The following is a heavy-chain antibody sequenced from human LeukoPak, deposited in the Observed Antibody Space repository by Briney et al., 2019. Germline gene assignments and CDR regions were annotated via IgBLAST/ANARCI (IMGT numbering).Heavy chain of an antibody. CDR2: VHLDGRT. D-gene: IGHD3-3*01. CDR3: AREGGFYRPLDY. V-gene: IGHV4-4*02. CDR1: GGSVTSTNW. Sequence: PSETLSLTCGVSGGSVTSTNWWTRVRQPLGKGLEWIGEVHLDGRTNYNPSLKSRLTMSVDLSENHISLKLTSVTAADTAVYYCAREGGFYRPLDYSGQGTPVTVSS. J-gene: IGHJ4*02.